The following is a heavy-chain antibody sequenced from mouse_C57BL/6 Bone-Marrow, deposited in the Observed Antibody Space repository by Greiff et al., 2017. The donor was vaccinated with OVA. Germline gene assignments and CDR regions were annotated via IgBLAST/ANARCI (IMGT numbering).Heavy chain of an antibody. Sequence: QVQLKESGPGLVQPSQSLSITCTVSGFSLTSYGVHWVRQSPGKGLEWLGVIWRGGSTDYNAAFMSRLSITKDNSKSQVSFKMNSLQADDTAIYYCAKNLGPYGSSPWFAYWGQGTLVTVSA. CDR1: GFSLTSYG. D-gene: IGHD1-1*01. V-gene: IGHV2-5*01. CDR2: IWRGGST. CDR3: AKNLGPYGSSPWFAY. J-gene: IGHJ3*01.